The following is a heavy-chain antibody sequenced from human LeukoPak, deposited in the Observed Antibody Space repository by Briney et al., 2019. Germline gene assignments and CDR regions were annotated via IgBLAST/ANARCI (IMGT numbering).Heavy chain of an antibody. V-gene: IGHV1-2*02. CDR1: GYTFTGYY. J-gene: IGHJ3*02. Sequence: ASVKVSCKAFGYTFTGYYMHWVRQAPGQGLEWMGWINPNSGGTNYAQKLQGRVTMTTDTSTSTAYMELRSLRSDDTAVYYCARVGATWTGAFDIWGQGTMVTVSS. D-gene: IGHD1-26*01. CDR2: INPNSGGT. CDR3: ARVGATWTGAFDI.